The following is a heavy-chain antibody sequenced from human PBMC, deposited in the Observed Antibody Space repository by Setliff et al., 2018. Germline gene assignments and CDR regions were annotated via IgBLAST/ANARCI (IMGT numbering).Heavy chain of an antibody. CDR1: GYRFIVYY. CDR2: VDPKDGQA. V-gene: IGHV1-69-2*01. J-gene: IGHJ4*02. CDR3: PTDLAIRGVQFDY. Sequence: ASVKVSCKGSGYRFIVYYIHWVRQTPGKGLEWMGRVDPKDGQAIYAKKFQGRFTITADTSIDTAYMELSSLTSEDTAVYYCPTDLAIRGVQFDYWGRGTLVTVSS. D-gene: IGHD3-10*01.